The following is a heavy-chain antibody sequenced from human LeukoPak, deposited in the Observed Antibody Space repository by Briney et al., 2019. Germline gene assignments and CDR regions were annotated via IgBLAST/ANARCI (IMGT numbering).Heavy chain of an antibody. CDR3: ARRVWSVGATTKGLFDY. CDR1: GGSISSSSYY. CDR2: IYYSGST. Sequence: SETLSLTRTVSGGSISSSSYYWGWIRQPPGKGLEWIGSIYYSGSTYYNPSLKSRVTISVDTSKNQFSLKLSSVTAADTAVYYCARRVWSVGATTKGLFDYWGQGTLVTVSS. D-gene: IGHD1-26*01. V-gene: IGHV4-39*01. J-gene: IGHJ4*02.